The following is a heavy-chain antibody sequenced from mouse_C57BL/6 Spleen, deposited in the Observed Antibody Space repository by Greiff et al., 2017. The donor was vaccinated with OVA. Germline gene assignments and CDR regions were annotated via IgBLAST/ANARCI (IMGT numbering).Heavy chain of an antibody. J-gene: IGHJ4*01. Sequence: EVQLHQSGPVLVKPGASVKMSCKASGYTFTDYYMNWVKQSHGKSLEWIGVINPYNGGTSYNQKFKGKATLTVDKSSSTAYMELNSLTSEDSAVYYCARSPYGNYGHYYAMDYWGQGTSVTVSS. V-gene: IGHV1-19*01. D-gene: IGHD2-1*01. CDR2: INPYNGGT. CDR3: ARSPYGNYGHYYAMDY. CDR1: GYTFTDYY.